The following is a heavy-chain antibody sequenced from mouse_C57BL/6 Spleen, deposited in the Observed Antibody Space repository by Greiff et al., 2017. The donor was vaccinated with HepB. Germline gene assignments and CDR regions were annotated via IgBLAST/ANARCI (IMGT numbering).Heavy chain of an antibody. J-gene: IGHJ4*01. D-gene: IGHD2-5*01. V-gene: IGHV5-9*01. CDR3: ARYSNYHAMDY. Sequence: DVMLVESGGGLVKPGGSLKLSCAASGFTFSSYTMSWVRQTPEKRLEWVATISGGGGNTYYPDSVKGRFTISRDNAKNTLYLQMSSLRSEDTALYYCARYSNYHAMDYWGQGTSVTVSS. CDR2: ISGGGGNT. CDR1: GFTFSSYT.